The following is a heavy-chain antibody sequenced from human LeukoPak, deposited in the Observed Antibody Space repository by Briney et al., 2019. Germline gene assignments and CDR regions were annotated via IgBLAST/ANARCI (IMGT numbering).Heavy chain of an antibody. CDR2: IRYDGSNK. J-gene: IGHJ6*03. CDR3: AKGSKEVLFTRDHYMDV. D-gene: IGHD3-3*01. CDR1: GFTFSDYY. V-gene: IGHV3-30*02. Sequence: GGSLRLSCAASGFTFSDYYTSWIRQAPGKGLEWVTFIRYDGSNKYYADSVKGRFTISRDNSKNTLYLQMNSLRAEDTAVYYCAKGSKEVLFTRDHYMDVWGKGTTVTISS.